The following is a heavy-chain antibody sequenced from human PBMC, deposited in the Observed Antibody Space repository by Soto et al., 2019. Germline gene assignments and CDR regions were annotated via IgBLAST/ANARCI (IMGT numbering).Heavy chain of an antibody. J-gene: IGHJ4*02. CDR3: AKAGEADYYDSSGSYDY. CDR1: GFTFSSYA. Sequence: GGSLRLSCAASGFTFSSYAMSWVRQAPGKGLEWVSAISGSGGSTYYADSVKGRFTISRDNSKNTQYLQMNSLRAEDTAVYYCAKAGEADYYDSSGSYDYWGQGTLVTVSS. D-gene: IGHD3-22*01. CDR2: ISGSGGST. V-gene: IGHV3-23*01.